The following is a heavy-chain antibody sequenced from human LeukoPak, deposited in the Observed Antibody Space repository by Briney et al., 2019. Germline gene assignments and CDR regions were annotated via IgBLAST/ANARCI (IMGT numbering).Heavy chain of an antibody. CDR1: GFTFSSYG. V-gene: IGHV3-30*18. J-gene: IGHJ4*02. Sequence: PRRSLRLSCAASGFTFSSYGMHWVRQAPGKGLEWVAVISYDGSNKYYADSVKGRFTISRDNSKNTLYLQMNSLRAEDTAVYYCAKVNSMVRGVTYYFDYWGQGTLVTVSS. CDR3: AKVNSMVRGVTYYFDY. CDR2: ISYDGSNK. D-gene: IGHD3-10*01.